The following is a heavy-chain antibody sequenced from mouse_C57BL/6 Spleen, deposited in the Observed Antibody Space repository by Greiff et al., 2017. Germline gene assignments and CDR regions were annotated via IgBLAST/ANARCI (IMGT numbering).Heavy chain of an antibody. CDR1: GYTFTSYW. V-gene: IGHV1-50*01. CDR3: VRRDEDAMDY. Sequence: QVQLQQPGAELVKPGASVKLSCKASGYTFTSYWMQWVKQRPGQGLEWIGEIDPSDSYTNYNQKFKGKATLTVDPSSSTAYMQLSSLTSEDSAVYYCVRRDEDAMDYWGQGTSVTVSS. J-gene: IGHJ4*01. CDR2: IDPSDSYT.